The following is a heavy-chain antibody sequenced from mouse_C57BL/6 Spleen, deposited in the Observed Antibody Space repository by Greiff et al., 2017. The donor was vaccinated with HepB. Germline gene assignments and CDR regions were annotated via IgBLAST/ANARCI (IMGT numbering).Heavy chain of an antibody. D-gene: IGHD2-3*01. CDR1: GYAFSSSW. CDR3: ARVAPHDGYYGYAMDY. CDR2: IYPGDGDT. J-gene: IGHJ4*01. Sequence: VQLQQSGPELVKPGASVKISCKASGYAFSSSWMNWVKQRPGKGLEWIGRIYPGDGDTNYNGKFKGKATLTADKSSSTAYMQLSSLTSEDSAVYFCARVAPHDGYYGYAMDYWGQGTSVTVSS. V-gene: IGHV1-82*01.